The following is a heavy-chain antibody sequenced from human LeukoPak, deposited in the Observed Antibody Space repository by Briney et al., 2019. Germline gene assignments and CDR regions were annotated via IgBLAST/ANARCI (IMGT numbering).Heavy chain of an antibody. CDR3: ARDLSAAFDF. CDR1: GFPFSSYG. CDR2: LVYDARS. J-gene: IGHJ4*02. V-gene: IGHV3-33*01. Sequence: GGSLRLSCAASGFPFSSYGMHWVRQAPGKGLEWVARLVYDARSDYANSVRGRFSISRDDSKNTLFLDMSNLRVEDTALYYCARDLSAAFDFWGQGVLVTVSS. D-gene: IGHD6-25*01.